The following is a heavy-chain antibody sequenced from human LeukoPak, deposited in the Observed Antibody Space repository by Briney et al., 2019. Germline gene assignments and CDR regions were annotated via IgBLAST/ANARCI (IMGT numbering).Heavy chain of an antibody. V-gene: IGHV4-59*01. D-gene: IGHD6-19*01. CDR3: ARASDSSGSYSGGHI. CDR1: GGSIANYF. J-gene: IGHJ3*02. Sequence: NPSETLSLTCTVSGGSIANYFWSWIRQSPGKGLEWIGYVYSDGSTKCKSSLKSRVTISVDTSKNQFSLKLSSVTAADTAVYYCARASDSSGSYSGGHIWGQGTMVTVSS. CDR2: VYSDGST.